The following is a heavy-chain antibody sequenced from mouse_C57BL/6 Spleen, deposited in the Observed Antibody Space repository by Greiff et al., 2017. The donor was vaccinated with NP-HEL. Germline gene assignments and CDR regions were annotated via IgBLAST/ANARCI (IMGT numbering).Heavy chain of an antibody. D-gene: IGHD2-1*01. CDR1: GYTFTEYT. J-gene: IGHJ4*01. CDR3: ARHEAGIYYGTSGAMDY. Sequence: QVQLQQSGAELVKPGASVKLSCKASGYTFTEYTIHWVKQRSGQGLEWIGWFYPGSGSIKYNEKFKDTATLTADKSSCTVYMELSRLTSEDAAVYFCARHEAGIYYGTSGAMDYWGQGTSVTVSS. V-gene: IGHV1-62-2*01. CDR2: FYPGSGSI.